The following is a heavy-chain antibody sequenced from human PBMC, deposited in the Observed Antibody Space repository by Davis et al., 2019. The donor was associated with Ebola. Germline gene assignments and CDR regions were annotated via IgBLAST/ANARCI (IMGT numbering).Heavy chain of an antibody. V-gene: IGHV5-51*01. CDR2: IYPGDSDT. J-gene: IGHJ2*01. Sequence: GGSLRLSCKGSGYTFNSYWIGWVRQMPGKGLEWMGIIYPGDSDTRYSPSFQGQVTISADKSISTAYLQWSSLKASDTAMYYCARRGPVTGWYFDLWGRGTLVTVSS. CDR1: GYTFNSYW. CDR3: ARRGPVTGWYFDL. D-gene: IGHD4-23*01.